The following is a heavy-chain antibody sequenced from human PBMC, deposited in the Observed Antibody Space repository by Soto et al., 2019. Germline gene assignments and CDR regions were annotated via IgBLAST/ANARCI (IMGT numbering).Heavy chain of an antibody. D-gene: IGHD3-3*01. CDR3: AAQSPHYDFWSGYPGEEYMDV. Sequence: ASVKVSCKASGYTFTSYYMHWVRQAPGQGLEWMGIINPSGGSTSYAQKFQGRVTMTRDTSTSTVYMELSSLRSEDTAVYYCAAQSPHYDFWSGYPGEEYMDVWGKGTTVTVSS. CDR2: INPSGGST. V-gene: IGHV1-46*03. CDR1: GYTFTSYY. J-gene: IGHJ6*03.